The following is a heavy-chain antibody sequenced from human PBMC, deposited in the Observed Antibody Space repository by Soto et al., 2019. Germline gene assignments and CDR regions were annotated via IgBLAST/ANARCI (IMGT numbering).Heavy chain of an antibody. V-gene: IGHV3-23*01. CDR1: GFTFSNFA. J-gene: IGHJ6*03. Sequence: EVQVLESGGGSVQPGGSLRLSCAASGFTFSNFAMGGVRHAPGKGLEWVSEITGSTGSTYYADSVRGRFFISRDNSKNTLHLQMNSLRVEDTAVYYCVKDTSSSPYYMDVWGKGTTVTVSS. CDR2: ITGSTGST. CDR3: VKDTSSSPYYMDV. D-gene: IGHD2-2*01.